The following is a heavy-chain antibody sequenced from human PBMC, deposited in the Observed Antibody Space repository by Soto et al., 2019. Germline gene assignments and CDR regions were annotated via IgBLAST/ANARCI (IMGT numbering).Heavy chain of an antibody. V-gene: IGHV3-30-3*01. CDR1: GFTFSSYA. CDR2: ISYDGSNK. CDR3: ARDRVHCSSTRRYPGRYGMDV. Sequence: RLSCAASGFTFSSYAMHWVRQAPGKGLEWVAVISYDGSNKYYADSVKGRFTISRDNSKNTLYLQMNSLRAEDTAVYYCARDRVHCSSTRRYPGRYGMDVCGQGTTVTVYS. D-gene: IGHD2-2*01. J-gene: IGHJ6*02.